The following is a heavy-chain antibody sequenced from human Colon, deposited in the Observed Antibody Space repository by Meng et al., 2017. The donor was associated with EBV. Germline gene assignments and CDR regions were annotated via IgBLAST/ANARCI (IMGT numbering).Heavy chain of an antibody. D-gene: IGHD1-26*01. Sequence: QVELHVSGPGLVKPSGTRSLTCGVSGVSISSNIRWTWVRQPPGKGLEWIGDIDDSGSTNYNPSLNSRISISLDKSKNHFSLKVNSVTAADTAVYYCARGKQDAWELLAYWGQGALVTVSS. CDR3: ARGKQDAWELLAY. CDR2: IDDSGST. V-gene: IGHV4-4*02. CDR1: GVSISSNIR. J-gene: IGHJ4*02.